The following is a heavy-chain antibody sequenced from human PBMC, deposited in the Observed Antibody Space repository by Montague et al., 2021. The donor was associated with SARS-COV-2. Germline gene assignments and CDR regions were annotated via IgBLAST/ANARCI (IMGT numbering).Heavy chain of an antibody. CDR2: IYYSGST. V-gene: IGHV4-39*07. Sequence: SETLSLTCTVSGGSISSSSYYWGWIRQSPGKGLEWIGSIYYSGSTYYNPSLKSRVTISVDTSKNQFSLKLSSVTAADTAVYCCARTCSWGIFGPWGQGTLVIVSS. CDR1: GGSISSSSYY. CDR3: ARTCSWGIFGP. J-gene: IGHJ5*02. D-gene: IGHD6-13*01.